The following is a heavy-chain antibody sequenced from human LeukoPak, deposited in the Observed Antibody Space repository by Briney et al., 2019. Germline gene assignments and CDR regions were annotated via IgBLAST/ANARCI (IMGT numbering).Heavy chain of an antibody. V-gene: IGHV3-20*04. J-gene: IGHJ4*02. D-gene: IGHD5-12*01. CDR1: GFNFVDYD. CDR2: IHWNSTKT. Sequence: GGSLRLSCSASGFNFVDYDITWVRQARGKGRELGSCIHWNSTKTGYEDTVKGRFTISRDSAKNSLCRQMNSLRVEDTALYFCARVYYCGYDILFDYWGQGSLVTVSS. CDR3: ARVYYCGYDILFDY.